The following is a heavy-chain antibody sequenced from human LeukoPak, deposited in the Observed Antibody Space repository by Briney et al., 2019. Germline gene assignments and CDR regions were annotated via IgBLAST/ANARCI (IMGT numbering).Heavy chain of an antibody. J-gene: IGHJ4*02. CDR1: GFTFSTYA. CDR2: IGGSGGST. V-gene: IGHV3-23*01. CDR3: AKRYCTSTKCYQLDY. D-gene: IGHD2-2*01. Sequence: GGSLRLSCAASGFTFSTYAMSWVRQAPGKGLEWVSGIGGSGGSTYYADSVKGRFTISRDNSKNTLYLQMNSLRAEDTAVYYCAKRYCTSTKCYQLDYWGQGTLVTVSS.